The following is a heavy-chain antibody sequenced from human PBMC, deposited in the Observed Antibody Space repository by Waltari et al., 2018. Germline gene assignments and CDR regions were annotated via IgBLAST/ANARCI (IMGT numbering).Heavy chain of an antibody. V-gene: IGHV3-30*01. J-gene: IGHJ4*02. CDR1: GFTFSSYS. CDR3: AREDICRSTTCYTLDY. Sequence: QVQMVESGGGVVQPGRSLRLSCAASGFTFSSYSIHWVRQGPVKGRGWVDLMSYNGSSKYYACSGKGRFTVSRDNSKNTVYLQLNSLRVEDTAVYYCAREDICRSTTCYTLDYWGLGTLVTVSS. D-gene: IGHD2-2*02. CDR2: MSYNGSSK.